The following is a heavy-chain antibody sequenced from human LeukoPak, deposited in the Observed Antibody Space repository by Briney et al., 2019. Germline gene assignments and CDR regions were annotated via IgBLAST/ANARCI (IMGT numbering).Heavy chain of an antibody. CDR2: ISSSGSTI. J-gene: IGHJ4*02. D-gene: IGHD5-24*01. Sequence: PGGSLRLSCAVSRXTFSSYELNWVRQAPGKGLEWVSYISSSGSTIYYADSVECRFTISRDNAKYSLYLQMNSLRVEDTADYYCARDSQRWGNFDSWGQGTLVSVSS. CDR1: RXTFSSYE. CDR3: ARDSQRWGNFDS. V-gene: IGHV3-48*03.